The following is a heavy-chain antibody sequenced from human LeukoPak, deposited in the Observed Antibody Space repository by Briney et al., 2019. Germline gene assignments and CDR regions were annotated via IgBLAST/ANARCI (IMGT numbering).Heavy chain of an antibody. CDR2: IASDGSST. D-gene: IGHD5-18*01. Sequence: GGSLRLSCAASGFTFSSYWMNWVRQAPGKGLVWVSRIASDGSSTTYADSVKGRFSISRDNAKNTLYLQMNSLRVEDTAVYYCARNGGYSPLDYWGQGTLVTVSS. V-gene: IGHV3-74*01. CDR3: ARNGGYSPLDY. CDR1: GFTFSSYW. J-gene: IGHJ4*02.